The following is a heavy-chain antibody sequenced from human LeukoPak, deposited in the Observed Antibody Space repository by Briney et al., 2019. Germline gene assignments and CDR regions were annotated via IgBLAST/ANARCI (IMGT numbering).Heavy chain of an antibody. CDR2: ISKSGTYI. Sequence: GGSLRLSCAASGSTFRDYTMNWVRQAPGKGLEWVSAISKSGTYIKYADSVKGRFTVSRDNAKNSLFPQMNSLRVEDTAVYFCAREVLIVVEPAANTIDYWGQGTRVTVSS. V-gene: IGHV3-21*01. CDR3: AREVLIVVEPAANTIDY. CDR1: GSTFRDYT. D-gene: IGHD2-2*01. J-gene: IGHJ4*02.